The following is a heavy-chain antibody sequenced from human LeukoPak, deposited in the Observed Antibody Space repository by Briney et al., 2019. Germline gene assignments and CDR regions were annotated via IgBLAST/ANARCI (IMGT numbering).Heavy chain of an antibody. J-gene: IGHJ4*02. V-gene: IGHV5-51*01. CDR1: GYSFTNYW. D-gene: IGHD6-13*01. CDR2: IYPGDSDT. CDR3: ARPRYDNSWEYFDY. Sequence: GASLKISCKCSGYSFTNYWIGWVRQMPGKDLEWMGIIYPGDSDTRYSPSFQGQVTISADKSISTAYLQWSSLTASDTAMYYCARPRYDNSWEYFDYWGQGTLVTVSS.